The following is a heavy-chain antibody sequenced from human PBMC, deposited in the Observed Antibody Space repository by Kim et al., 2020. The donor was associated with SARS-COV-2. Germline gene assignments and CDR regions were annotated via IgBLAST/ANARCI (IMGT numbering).Heavy chain of an antibody. D-gene: IGHD3-3*01. J-gene: IGHJ6*02. V-gene: IGHV3-53*01. CDR3: ARVATLVTIFDLSDYGMDV. CDR2: IYSGGST. Sequence: GGSLRLSCAASGFTVSSNYMSWVRQAPGKGLEWVSVIYSGGSTYYADSVKGRFTISRDNSKNTLYLQMNSLRAEDTAVYYCARVATLVTIFDLSDYGMDVWGQGTTVTVSS. CDR1: GFTVSSNY.